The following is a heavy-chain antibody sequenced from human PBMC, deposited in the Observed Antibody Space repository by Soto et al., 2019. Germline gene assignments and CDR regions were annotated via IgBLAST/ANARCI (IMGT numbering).Heavy chain of an antibody. CDR2: ISYDGSNR. J-gene: IGHJ6*02. CDR3: AKDLYGSETYTYYCGMDV. CDR1: GFTFSGFG. Sequence: GESLRLSCAASGFTFSGFGMHWVRQAPGKGLEWVAVISYDGSNRFSADSVKGRFTISRDNSKNTLYLQMNSLRPEDTAVYYCAKDLYGSETYTYYCGMDVWGQGTTVTVSS. D-gene: IGHD3-10*01. V-gene: IGHV3-30*18.